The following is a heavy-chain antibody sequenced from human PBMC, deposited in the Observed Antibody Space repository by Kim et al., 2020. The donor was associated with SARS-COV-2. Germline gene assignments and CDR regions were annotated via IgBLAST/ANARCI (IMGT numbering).Heavy chain of an antibody. V-gene: IGHV4-59*01. CDR1: GGSISSYY. CDR2: IYYSGST. Sequence: SETLSLTCTVSGGSISSYYWSWIRQPPGKGLEWIGIYYSGSTNYNPSLKSRVTISVDTSKNQFSLKLSSVTAADTAVYYCARTSKTIFGVVIPFDYWGQGALVTVSS. D-gene: IGHD3-3*01. CDR3: ARTSKTIFGVVIPFDY. J-gene: IGHJ4*02.